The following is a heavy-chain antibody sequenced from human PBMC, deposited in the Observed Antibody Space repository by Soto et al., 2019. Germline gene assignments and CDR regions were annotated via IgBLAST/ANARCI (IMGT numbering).Heavy chain of an antibody. V-gene: IGHV1-18*04. D-gene: IGHD2-2*01. CDR3: VRDQKYFRVNGNWFDS. CDR1: GYTSADFG. CDR2: VSGNNGAS. Sequence: ASVKVSCKASGYTSADFGISWVRQAPGQGLEWRGWVSGNNGASNPAPKVQGRITMTLDTSTCVSYMALRSLRSDDKDIYYCVRDQKYFRVNGNWFDSWGQRTLVTVSS. J-gene: IGHJ5*01.